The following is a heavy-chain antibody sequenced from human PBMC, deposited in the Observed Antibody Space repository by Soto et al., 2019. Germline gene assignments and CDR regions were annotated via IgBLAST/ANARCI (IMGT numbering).Heavy chain of an antibody. CDR2: ISSNGVGT. Sequence: TGGSLRLSCAASGFTLSGYAMDWVRQAPGKGLEYVSGISSNGVGTYYANSVQGRFTISRGNSKNTVYLQMGSLRPEDMAVYYCARRARPDFYYMDVWGKGTTVTV. V-gene: IGHV3-64*01. J-gene: IGHJ6*03. D-gene: IGHD6-6*01. CDR3: ARRARPDFYYMDV. CDR1: GFTLSGYA.